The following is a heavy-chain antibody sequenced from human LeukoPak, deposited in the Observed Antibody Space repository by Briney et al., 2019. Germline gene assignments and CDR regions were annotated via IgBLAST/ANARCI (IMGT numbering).Heavy chain of an antibody. CDR1: GFTFSSYA. Sequence: GGSLRLSCAASGFTFSSYATHWVRQAPGKGLEWVAVISYDGSNKYYADSVKGRFTISRDNSKNTLYLQMNSLRAEDTAVYYCARDLDYYGSGSYAFDYWGQGTLVTVSS. CDR2: ISYDGSNK. V-gene: IGHV3-30-3*01. CDR3: ARDLDYYGSGSYAFDY. D-gene: IGHD3-10*01. J-gene: IGHJ4*02.